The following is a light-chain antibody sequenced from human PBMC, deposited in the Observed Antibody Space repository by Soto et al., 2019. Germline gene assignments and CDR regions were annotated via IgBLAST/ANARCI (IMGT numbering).Light chain of an antibody. Sequence: DIQMTQSPSSLSASVGDIVTITCRASQSISSYLNWYQQKPGKAPKLLIYAASSLQSGVPSRFSGSGSGTEFTLTISSLQPDDFATYYCQQSYSTLGTFGQGTKVDI. J-gene: IGKJ1*01. CDR1: QSISSY. CDR3: QQSYSTLGT. V-gene: IGKV1-39*01. CDR2: AAS.